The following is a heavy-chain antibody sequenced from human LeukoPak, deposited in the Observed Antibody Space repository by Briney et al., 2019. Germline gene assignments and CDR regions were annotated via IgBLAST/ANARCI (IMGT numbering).Heavy chain of an antibody. Sequence: GRSLRLSCAASGFTFDDYAMHWVRHAPGKGLEWVSGMSWNSGSIGYAESVKGRFTIPRDNGKNSLYLQIKGLGAEDTALYCCVKATYYDFWSGSGDDFDIWGQGTMVTVSS. CDR3: VKATYYDFWSGSGDDFDI. CDR2: MSWNSGSI. J-gene: IGHJ3*02. CDR1: GFTFDDYA. V-gene: IGHV3-9*01. D-gene: IGHD3-3*01.